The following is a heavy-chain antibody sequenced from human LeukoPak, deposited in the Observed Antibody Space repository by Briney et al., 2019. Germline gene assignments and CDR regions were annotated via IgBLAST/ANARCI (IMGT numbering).Heavy chain of an antibody. V-gene: IGHV1-2*02. CDR1: GYTFTGYY. D-gene: IGHD3-3*01. J-gene: IGHJ6*03. Sequence: GAPVKVSCKASGYTFTGYYMHWVRQAPGQGLEWMGWINPNSGGTNYAQKFQGRVTMTRDTSISTAYMELSRLRSDDTAVYYCARDQNEYDFWSGYYAYYYYYYMDVWGKGTTVTVSS. CDR2: INPNSGGT. CDR3: ARDQNEYDFWSGYYAYYYYYYMDV.